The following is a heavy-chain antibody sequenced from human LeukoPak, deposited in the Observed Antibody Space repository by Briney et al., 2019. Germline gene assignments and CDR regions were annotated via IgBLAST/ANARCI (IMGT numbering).Heavy chain of an antibody. J-gene: IGHJ4*02. Sequence: PWGSLRLSCAASGFTFSSYSMNWVRQAPGKGLEWVSSISSSSSYIYYADSVKGRFTISRDNAKNSLYLQMNSLRAEDTAVYYCARRGGGSGYNDYWGQGTLVTVSS. D-gene: IGHD3-22*01. CDR2: ISSSSSYI. CDR1: GFTFSSYS. V-gene: IGHV3-21*01. CDR3: ARRGGGSGYNDY.